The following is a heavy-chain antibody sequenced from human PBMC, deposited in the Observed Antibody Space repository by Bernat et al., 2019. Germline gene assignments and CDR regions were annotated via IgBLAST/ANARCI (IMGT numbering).Heavy chain of an antibody. CDR2: ISSSSSYI. J-gene: IGHJ5*02. CDR1: GFTFSSYS. CDR3: AKGDTYYDFWSGYYLEWFDP. V-gene: IGHV3-21*01. Sequence: EVQLVESGGGLVKPGGSLRLSCAASGFTFSSYSMNWVRQAPGKGLEWVSSISSSSSYIYYADSVKGRFTISRDNAKNSLYLQMNSLRAEDTAVYYCAKGDTYYDFWSGYYLEWFDPWGQGTLVTVSS. D-gene: IGHD3-3*01.